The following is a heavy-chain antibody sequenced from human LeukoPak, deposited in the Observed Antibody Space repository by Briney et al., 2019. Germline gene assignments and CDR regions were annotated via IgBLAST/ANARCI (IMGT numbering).Heavy chain of an antibody. CDR3: ARDRPKALNSSDSAQRPYYYYYMDV. CDR2: ISSSGSTI. V-gene: IGHV3-11*01. Sequence: PGGSLRLSCAASGFTFSDYYMSWIRQAPGKGLEWVSYISSSGSTIYYADSVKGRFTISRDNAKNSLYLQMNSLRAEDTAVYYCARDRPKALNSSDSAQRPYYYYYMDVWGKGTTVTISS. J-gene: IGHJ6*03. D-gene: IGHD6-19*01. CDR1: GFTFSDYY.